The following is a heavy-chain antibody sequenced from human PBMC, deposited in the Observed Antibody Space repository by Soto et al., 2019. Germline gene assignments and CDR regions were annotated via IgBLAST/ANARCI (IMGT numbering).Heavy chain of an antibody. J-gene: IGHJ5*02. CDR3: ARVGSDDFWSGSFNWFDP. Sequence: SETLSLTCAVSGGSISSSNWWSWVRQPPGKGLEWIGEIYHSGSTNYNPSLKSRVTISVDKSKNQFSLKLSSVTAADTAVYYCARVGSDDFWSGSFNWFDPWGQGTLVTSPQ. CDR1: GGSISSSNW. V-gene: IGHV4-4*02. CDR2: IYHSGST. D-gene: IGHD3-3*01.